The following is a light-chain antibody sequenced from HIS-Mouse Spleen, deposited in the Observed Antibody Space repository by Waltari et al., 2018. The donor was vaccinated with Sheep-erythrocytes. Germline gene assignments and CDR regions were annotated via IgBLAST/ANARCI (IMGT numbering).Light chain of an antibody. Sequence: QSALTQPRSVSGSPGPSVPISCTGPSRDVGGYNYFSWYPQHPGKARKLMIYDVSKRPSGVPDRFSGSKSGNTASLTISGLQAEDEADYYCCSYAGSYNHVFATGTKVTVL. CDR2: DVS. CDR3: CSYAGSYNHV. CDR1: SRDVGGYNY. J-gene: IGLJ1*01. V-gene: IGLV2-11*01.